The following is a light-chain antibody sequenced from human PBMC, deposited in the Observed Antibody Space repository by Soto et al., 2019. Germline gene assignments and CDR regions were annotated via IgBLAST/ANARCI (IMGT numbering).Light chain of an antibody. CDR3: KQYNGFGSWT. J-gene: IGKJ1*01. V-gene: IGKV1-5*03. CDR1: QSISSP. CDR2: ETS. Sequence: DIQMTQSPSTLSASVGDRVSITCRASQSISSPMAWYQQEPGIAPRLLIYETSTLQRGVTSRISGCASGTEFTLTISSLRPDDFATNNCKQYNGFGSWTIGQGTKVEIK.